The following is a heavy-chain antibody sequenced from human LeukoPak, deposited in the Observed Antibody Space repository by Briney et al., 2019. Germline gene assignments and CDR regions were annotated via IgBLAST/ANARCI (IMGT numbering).Heavy chain of an antibody. CDR1: GFTFSGSA. V-gene: IGHV3-73*01. J-gene: IGHJ4*02. D-gene: IGHD3-9*01. CDR2: IRSKANNYAT. Sequence: PGGSLRLSCAASGFTFSGSAMHWVRQASGRGLEWVGRIRSKANNYATTYGASVKGRFTISRDDSKNTAYLQMNSLKTEDTAVYYCSRLGYDTLTGPIDDWGQGTLVTVSS. CDR3: SRLGYDTLTGPIDD.